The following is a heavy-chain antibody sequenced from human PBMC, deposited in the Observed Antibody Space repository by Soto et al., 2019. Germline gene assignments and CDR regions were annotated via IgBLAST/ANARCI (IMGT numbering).Heavy chain of an antibody. J-gene: IGHJ1*01. CDR2: ISAFNGDT. Sequence: QVQLVQSGIEVKKAGASVNVSCKAFGYTFTWYGFSWLRQVPGQGLEWLGWISAFNGDTHYSQTMKGRLTVTTDTATTSVHMERTSLTPADTAVVYCTREAGWQPMVPNDWGRGTLVTV. V-gene: IGHV1-18*01. D-gene: IGHD3-10*01. CDR1: GYTFTWYG. CDR3: TREAGWQPMVPND.